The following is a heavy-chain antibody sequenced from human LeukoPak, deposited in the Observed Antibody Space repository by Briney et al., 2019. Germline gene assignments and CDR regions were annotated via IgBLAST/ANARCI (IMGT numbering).Heavy chain of an antibody. CDR1: GFTFSSYA. J-gene: IGHJ6*02. D-gene: IGHD6-19*01. CDR2: ISYDGSNK. V-gene: IGHV3-30-3*01. Sequence: GGSLRLSCAASGFTFSSYAMHWVRQAPGKGLGWVAVISYDGSNKYYADSVKGRFTISRDNSKNTLYLQMNSPRAEDTAVYYCARGYSSGLMDVWGQGTTVTVSS. CDR3: ARGYSSGLMDV.